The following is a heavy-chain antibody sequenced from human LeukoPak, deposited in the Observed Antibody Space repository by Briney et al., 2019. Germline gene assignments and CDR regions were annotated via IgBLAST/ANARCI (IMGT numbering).Heavy chain of an antibody. CDR3: AKDIVVVPAAIGYYYYYGMDV. CDR2: ISYDGSNK. J-gene: IGHJ6*02. CDR1: GFTFSSYG. V-gene: IGHV3-30*18. D-gene: IGHD2-2*01. Sequence: GGSLRLSCAASGFTFSSYGIHWVRQAPGKGLEWVAVISYDGSNKYYADSVRGRFTISRDNSKNTLYLQMNSLRAEDTAVYYCAKDIVVVPAAIGYYYYYGMDVWGQGTTVTVTS.